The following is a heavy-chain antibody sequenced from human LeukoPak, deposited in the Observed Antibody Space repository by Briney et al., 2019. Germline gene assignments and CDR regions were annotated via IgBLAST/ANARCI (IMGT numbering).Heavy chain of an antibody. J-gene: IGHJ3*02. D-gene: IGHD3-10*01. CDR2: ISYDGSDK. Sequence: GGSLRLSCAVSEFTFSNFAMHWVRQAPGRGPEWVALISYDGSDKFYADSVKGRFTLSRDNSQNTVYLQMDSQRPEDTAVYYCARDYYYGSGTPPGDTFDIWGQGTMVTVSS. CDR3: ARDYYYGSGTPPGDTFDI. V-gene: IGHV3-30*01. CDR1: EFTFSNFA.